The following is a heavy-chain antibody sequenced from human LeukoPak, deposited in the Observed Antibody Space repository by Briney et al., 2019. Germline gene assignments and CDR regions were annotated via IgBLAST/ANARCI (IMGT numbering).Heavy chain of an antibody. CDR1: GGTFSSYA. CDR3: ARDQRGFWSGYYYYYYMDV. D-gene: IGHD3-3*01. CDR2: IIPIFGTA. J-gene: IGHJ6*03. V-gene: IGHV1-69*06. Sequence: SVKVSCKASGGTFSSYAISWVRQAPGQGLKWMGRIIPIFGTANYAQKFQGRVTITADKSTSTAYMELSSLRSEDTAVYYCARDQRGFWSGYYYYYYMDVWGKGTTVTVSS.